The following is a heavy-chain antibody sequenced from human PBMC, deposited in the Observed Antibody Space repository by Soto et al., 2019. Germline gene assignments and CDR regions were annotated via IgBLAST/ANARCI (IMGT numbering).Heavy chain of an antibody. J-gene: IGHJ4*02. Sequence: SETLSLTCTVSGGSISSSSYYWGWIRQPPGKGLEWIGSIYYSGSTYYNPSLKSRVTISVDTSKNQFSLKLSSVTAADTAVYYCASYYSSSWPKSDYWGQGTLVTVSS. CDR2: IYYSGST. D-gene: IGHD6-13*01. CDR3: ASYYSSSWPKSDY. V-gene: IGHV4-39*01. CDR1: GGSISSSSYY.